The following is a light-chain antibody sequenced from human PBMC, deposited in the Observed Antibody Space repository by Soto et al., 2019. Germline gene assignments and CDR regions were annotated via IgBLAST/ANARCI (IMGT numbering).Light chain of an antibody. J-gene: IGKJ2*01. CDR3: HQYNSWPPYT. CDR1: QSVNSN. Sequence: EIVMTQSPGTLSVSPGERATLSYRASQSVNSNLAWYQQKFGQAPRLLIYGASTRATGIPARFSGSGSGTEFTLTISSLQSEDFAVYYCHQYNSWPPYTFGQGTKVEIK. CDR2: GAS. V-gene: IGKV3-15*01.